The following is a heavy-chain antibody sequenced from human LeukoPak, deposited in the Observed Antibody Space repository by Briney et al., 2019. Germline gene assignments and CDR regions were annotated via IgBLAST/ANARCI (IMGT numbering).Heavy chain of an antibody. CDR2: SNPNSIGT. J-gene: IGHJ4*02. Sequence: ASVKGSCKASGYTCTGYYMHWVRHAPGQGLEWMGWSNPNSIGTNYAQRFQGRVTMTRDTSISTAYMELSRLRSDDTAVYYCATGRRYYDILTGYYIQIHPFDYWGQGTLVTVSS. D-gene: IGHD3-9*01. CDR3: ATGRRYYDILTGYYIQIHPFDY. V-gene: IGHV1-2*02. CDR1: GYTCTGYY.